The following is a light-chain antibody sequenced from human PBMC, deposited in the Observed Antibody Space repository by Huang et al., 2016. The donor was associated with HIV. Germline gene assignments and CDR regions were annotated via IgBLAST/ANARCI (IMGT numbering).Light chain of an antibody. CDR2: GAS. Sequence: DIQMTQSPSSLSESVGDRVSITCRASQSISTYLNWYQQQPGKAPQLLIYGASSLQSGVPSRFSGSGSGTDFTLTISSLQPEDFATYYCQQSHSTMYAFGQGTKVGIK. CDR1: QSISTY. J-gene: IGKJ2*01. V-gene: IGKV1-39*01. CDR3: QQSHSTMYA.